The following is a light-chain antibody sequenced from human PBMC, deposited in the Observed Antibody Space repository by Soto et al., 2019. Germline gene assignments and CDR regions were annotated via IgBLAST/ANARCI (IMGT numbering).Light chain of an antibody. J-gene: IGKJ1*01. CDR2: WAS. V-gene: IGKV4-1*01. Sequence: DIEMTQSPDSLAVSLGERATINCKSSQRVFYSPNSQNYLAWYQQKPGQPPKLLIYWASTRESGVPDRFSGSGSGTDFTLTISSLQAEDVAVYYCQQYSSSPWTFGQGTKVEIK. CDR1: QRVFYSPNSQNY. CDR3: QQYSSSPWT.